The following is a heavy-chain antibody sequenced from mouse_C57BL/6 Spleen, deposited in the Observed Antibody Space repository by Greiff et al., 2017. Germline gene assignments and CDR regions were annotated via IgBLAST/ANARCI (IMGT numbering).Heavy chain of an antibody. CDR3: ARGDYGGYAMDY. D-gene: IGHD1-1*01. J-gene: IGHJ4*01. CDR2: INYDGSST. CDR1: GFTFSDYY. V-gene: IGHV5-16*01. Sequence: EVKLMESEGGLVQPGSSMKLSCTASGFTFSDYYMAWVRQVPEKGLEWVANINYDGSSTYYLDSLKSRFIISRDNAKNILYLQMSSLKSEDTATYYCARGDYGGYAMDYWGQGTSVTVSS.